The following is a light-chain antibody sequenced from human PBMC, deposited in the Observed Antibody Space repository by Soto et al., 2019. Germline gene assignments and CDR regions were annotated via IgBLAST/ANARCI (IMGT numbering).Light chain of an antibody. V-gene: IGKV3-20*01. CDR3: QQYGTSPLT. CDR1: QSVSSSY. Sequence: EIVLTQSPGTLSLSPGERATLYCRASQSVSSSYLAWYQQKPGQAPRLLISGASIRATGVPNRFSGSGSGTDFTLTITRLEPEDFAVYYCQQYGTSPLTFGGGTKVDIK. J-gene: IGKJ4*01. CDR2: GAS.